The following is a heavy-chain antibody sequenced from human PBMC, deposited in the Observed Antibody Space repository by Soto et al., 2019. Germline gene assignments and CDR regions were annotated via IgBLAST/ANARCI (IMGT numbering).Heavy chain of an antibody. CDR1: GVTFSRFW. CDR2: ASPDGTST. Sequence: EVQLVESGGTLVQPGGSLRLSCAASGVTFSRFWMHWVRQAPGKGLEWVSRASPDGTSTSYADSVKGRFTISRDNAKNTLFMPMNSLRAEDTAVYYCTRHGSGDYFLFDPWGQGTLVTVSS. J-gene: IGHJ5*02. CDR3: TRHGSGDYFLFDP. V-gene: IGHV3-74*01. D-gene: IGHD4-17*01.